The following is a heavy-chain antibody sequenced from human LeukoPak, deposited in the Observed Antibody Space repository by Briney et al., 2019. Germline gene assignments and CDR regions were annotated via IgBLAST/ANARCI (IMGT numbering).Heavy chain of an antibody. V-gene: IGHV1-8*01. J-gene: IGHJ4*02. CDR2: MNPNSGNT. Sequence: EASVKVSCKASGYTFTSYDINWVRQATGQGLEWMGWMNPNSGNTGYAQKFQGRVTITADKSTSTAYMELSSLRSEDTAVYYCARDRGQLLFAYWGQGTLVTVSS. CDR1: GYTFTSYD. D-gene: IGHD2-2*01. CDR3: ARDRGQLLFAY.